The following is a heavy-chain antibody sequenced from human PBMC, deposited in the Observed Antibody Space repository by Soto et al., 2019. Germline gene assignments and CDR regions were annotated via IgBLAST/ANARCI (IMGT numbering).Heavy chain of an antibody. J-gene: IGHJ5*02. CDR1: GFTFSSYW. CDR2: IKQDGSEK. CDR3: ARGGRDAYNWFDP. V-gene: IGHV3-7*01. D-gene: IGHD3-16*01. Sequence: EAQLVESGGGLVQPGGSLRVSCELSGFTFSSYWMSWVRQAPGKGLEWVAKIKQDGSEKDYVDSVKGRFTISRDNANNSLYLHMYSLRAEDTAVYYCARGGRDAYNWFDPWGQGTLVTVSS.